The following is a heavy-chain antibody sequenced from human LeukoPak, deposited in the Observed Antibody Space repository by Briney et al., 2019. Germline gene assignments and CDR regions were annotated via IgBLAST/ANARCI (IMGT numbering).Heavy chain of an antibody. D-gene: IGHD6-13*01. V-gene: IGHV4-59*11. CDR2: IYYSGST. CDR1: GGSISSHY. Sequence: PSETLSLTCTVSGGSISSHYWSWIRQPPGKGLEWIGYIYYSGSTNYNPSLKSRVTISVDTSKNQFSLKLSSVTAADTAVYYCATYIAAAGTPADYFDYWGQGTLVTVSS. CDR3: ATYIAAAGTPADYFDY. J-gene: IGHJ4*02.